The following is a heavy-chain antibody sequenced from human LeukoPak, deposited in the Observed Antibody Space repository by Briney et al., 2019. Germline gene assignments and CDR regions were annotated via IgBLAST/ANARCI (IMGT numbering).Heavy chain of an antibody. Sequence: GGSLRLSCAASGFTFSSYAMSWVRQAPGKGLEWVSVISGSGGSTYYADSVKGRFTISRDNSKNTLYPQMNSLRAEDTAVYYCAKGYCSSTSCCKTLDYWGQGTLVTVSS. CDR3: AKGYCSSTSCCKTLDY. CDR1: GFTFSSYA. CDR2: ISGSGGST. D-gene: IGHD2-2*01. V-gene: IGHV3-23*01. J-gene: IGHJ4*02.